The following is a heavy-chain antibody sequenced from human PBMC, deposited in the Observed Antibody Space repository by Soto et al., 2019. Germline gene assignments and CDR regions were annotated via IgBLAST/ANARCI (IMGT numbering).Heavy chain of an antibody. CDR3: VKRSLLRVPT. CDR1: GGSISRGGYY. J-gene: IGHJ4*02. V-gene: IGHV4-31*03. D-gene: IGHD1-1*01. CDR2: IYDSGST. Sequence: SETLSLTCTVSGGSISRGGYYWSWIRQHPGKGLEWIGYIYDSGSTYYNPSLKSRVTISIDTSKNQFSLSLNAVTAADSAVYYCVKRSLLRVPTWGQGIQVTVSS.